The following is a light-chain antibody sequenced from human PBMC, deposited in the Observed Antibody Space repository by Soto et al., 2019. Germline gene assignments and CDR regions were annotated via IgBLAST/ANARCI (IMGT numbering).Light chain of an antibody. J-gene: IGLJ2*01. CDR3: SSYTSSSTLVV. Sequence: QSALTQPASVSGSPGQSITISCTGTSSDVGGYNSVSWYQQHPGKAPKLMIYEVSNRPSGVSNRFSGSKSGNTASLTISGLQAEDEADYYCSSYTSSSTLVVFGGGTKVTVI. V-gene: IGLV2-14*01. CDR1: SSDVGGYNS. CDR2: EVS.